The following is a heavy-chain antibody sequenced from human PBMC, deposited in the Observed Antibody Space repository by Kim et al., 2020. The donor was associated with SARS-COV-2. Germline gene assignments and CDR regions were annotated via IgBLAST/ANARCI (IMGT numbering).Heavy chain of an antibody. CDR1: GFTFNLYG. J-gene: IGHJ6*03. Sequence: GGSLRLSCEVSGFTFNLYGMNWVRQAPGKGLEWISAISGSGGSTYYADSVKGRFTISSDSSKNTLYLEMSRLKAEDTARYYCAKTAKTGTTLHYMDVWGRRTTASFPS. CDR3: AKTAKTGTTLHYMDV. CDR2: ISGSGGST. D-gene: IGHD7-27*01. V-gene: IGHV3-23*01.